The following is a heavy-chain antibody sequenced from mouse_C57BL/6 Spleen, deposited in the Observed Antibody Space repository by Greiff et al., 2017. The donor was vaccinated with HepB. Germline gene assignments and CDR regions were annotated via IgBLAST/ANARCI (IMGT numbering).Heavy chain of an antibody. CDR1: GFSLTSYG. Sequence: VKLQESGPGLVQPSQSLSITCTVSGFSLTSYGVHWVRQSPGKGLEWLGVIWSGGSTDYNAAFISRLSISKDNSKSQVFFKMNSLQADDTAIYYCASKGSHYYGSVYAMDYWGQGTSVTVSS. CDR3: ASKGSHYYGSVYAMDY. V-gene: IGHV2-2*01. CDR2: IWSGGST. J-gene: IGHJ4*01. D-gene: IGHD1-1*01.